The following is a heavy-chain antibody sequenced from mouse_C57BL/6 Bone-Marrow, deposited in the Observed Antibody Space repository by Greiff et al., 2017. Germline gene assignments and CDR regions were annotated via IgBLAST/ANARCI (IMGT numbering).Heavy chain of an antibody. CDR2: ISSGGSYT. CDR1: GFTFSSYG. J-gene: IGHJ4*01. V-gene: IGHV5-6*01. Sequence: EVMLVESGGDLVKPGGSLKLSCAASGFTFSSYGMSWVRQTPDKRLEWVATISSGGSYTYYPDSVKGRFTISRDNAKNTLYLQMRSLKAEDTAMYYCARQKGAMDYWGQGTSVTVSS. CDR3: ARQKGAMDY.